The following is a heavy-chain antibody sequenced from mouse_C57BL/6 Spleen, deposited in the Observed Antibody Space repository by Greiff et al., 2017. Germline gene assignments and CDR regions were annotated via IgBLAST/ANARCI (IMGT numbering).Heavy chain of an antibody. CDR2: ISYDGSN. CDR3: ASSNGYLLFDY. V-gene: IGHV3-6*01. CDR1: GYSITSGYY. D-gene: IGHD2-2*01. Sequence: EVQLQQSGPGLVKPSQSLSLTCSVTGYSITSGYYWNWIRQFPGNKLEWMGYISYDGSNNYNPSLKNRISITRDTSKNQFFLKLNSVTTEDTATYCCASSNGYLLFDYWGQGTTLTVSS. J-gene: IGHJ2*01.